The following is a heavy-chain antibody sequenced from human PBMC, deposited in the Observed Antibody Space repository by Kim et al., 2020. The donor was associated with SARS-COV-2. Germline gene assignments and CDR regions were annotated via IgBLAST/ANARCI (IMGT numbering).Heavy chain of an antibody. CDR2: ISWNRGSI. J-gene: IGHJ5*02. Sequence: GGSLRLSCAASGFTFDDYAMHWVRQAPGKGLEWVSGISWNRGSIGYADSVKGRFTISRDNAKNSLYLQMNSLRAEDTALYYCAKGNALVVVANWFDPWGQGTLVTVSS. CDR1: GFTFDDYA. D-gene: IGHD2-15*01. CDR3: AKGNALVVVANWFDP. V-gene: IGHV3-9*01.